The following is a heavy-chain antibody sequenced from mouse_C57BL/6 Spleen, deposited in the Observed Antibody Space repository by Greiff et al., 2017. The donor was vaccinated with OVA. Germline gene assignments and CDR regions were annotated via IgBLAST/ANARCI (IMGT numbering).Heavy chain of an antibody. V-gene: IGHV1-64*01. CDR2: IHPNSGST. CDR1: GYTFTSYW. CDR3: AIETAQATKAMDY. D-gene: IGHD3-2*02. J-gene: IGHJ4*01. Sequence: QVQLQQSGAELVKPGASVKLSCKASGYTFTSYWLHWVKQRPGQGLEWIGMIHPNSGSTNYNEKFKSKATLTVDKSSSTAYMQLSSLTSEDSAVDYCAIETAQATKAMDYWGQGTSVTVSS.